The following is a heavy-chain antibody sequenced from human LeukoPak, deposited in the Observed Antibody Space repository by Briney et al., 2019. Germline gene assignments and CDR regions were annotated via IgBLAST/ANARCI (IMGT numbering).Heavy chain of an antibody. CDR2: ISYDGRNT. D-gene: IGHD5-24*01. V-gene: IGHV3-30*18. CDR3: AKTRWLQLLEYLDAFDI. CDR1: GFTFSSHG. J-gene: IGHJ3*02. Sequence: PGGSLRLSCAASGFTFSSHGMHWVRQAPGKGLEWVAVISYDGRNTYYANSVKGRFTISRDNSKNTLYLQMNSLRTEDTAVYYCAKTRWLQLLEYLDAFDIWGQGTMVTVSS.